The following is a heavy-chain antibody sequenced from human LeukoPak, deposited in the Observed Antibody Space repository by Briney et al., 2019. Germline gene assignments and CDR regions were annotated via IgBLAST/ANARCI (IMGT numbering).Heavy chain of an antibody. CDR2: IYSGGST. CDR3: ARDFGYCSSTSCSS. Sequence: GGSLRLSCAASGFTVSSNYMSWVRQAPGKGLEWVSVIYSGGSTYYADSVKGRFTISRDNSKNTLYLQMNSLRAEDTAVYYCARDFGYCSSTSCSSWGQGTMVTVSS. V-gene: IGHV3-66*01. J-gene: IGHJ3*01. D-gene: IGHD2-2*01. CDR1: GFTVSSNY.